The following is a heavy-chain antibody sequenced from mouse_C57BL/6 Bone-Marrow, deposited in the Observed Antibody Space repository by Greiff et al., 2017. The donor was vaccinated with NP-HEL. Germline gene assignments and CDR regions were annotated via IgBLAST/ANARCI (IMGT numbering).Heavy chain of an antibody. J-gene: IGHJ1*03. CDR3: ARSGIYWYFDV. Sequence: QVQLQQPGAELVKPGASVKLSCKASGYTFTSYWMHWVKQRPGQGLEWIGMIHPNSGSTNYNEKFKSQATLPVDKSSSTAYMQLSSLTSEDAAVYYCARSGIYWYFDVWGTGATVTVSS. D-gene: IGHD3-1*01. CDR2: IHPNSGST. CDR1: GYTFTSYW. V-gene: IGHV1-64*01.